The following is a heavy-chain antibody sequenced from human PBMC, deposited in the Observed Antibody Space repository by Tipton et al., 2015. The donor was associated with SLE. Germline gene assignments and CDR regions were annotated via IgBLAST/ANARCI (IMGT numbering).Heavy chain of an antibody. CDR3: ARDSKWFRYFDY. CDR2: INHSGST. J-gene: IGHJ4*02. CDR1: GGSFNNYY. D-gene: IGHD3-22*01. Sequence: TLSLTCAVYGGSFNNYYWNWIRQPPGKGLEWIGEINHSGSTNYNPSLKSRVTISVDTSKNQFSLRLSSVTAADTAVYYCARDSKWFRYFDYWGQGTLVTVSS. V-gene: IGHV4-34*01.